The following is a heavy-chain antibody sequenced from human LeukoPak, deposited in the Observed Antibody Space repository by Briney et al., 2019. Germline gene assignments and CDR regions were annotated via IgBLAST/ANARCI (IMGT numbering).Heavy chain of an antibody. J-gene: IGHJ3*02. CDR1: GFTVSSNY. D-gene: IGHD3-22*01. Sequence: GGSLRLSCAASGFTVSSNYMSWVRQAPGKGLEWVSVIYSGGSTYYADSVKGRFTISRDNSKNTLYLQMNSLRAEDTAVYYCARAYYYDSSTPTDAFDIWGRWTMVTVSS. V-gene: IGHV3-53*01. CDR2: IYSGGST. CDR3: ARAYYYDSSTPTDAFDI.